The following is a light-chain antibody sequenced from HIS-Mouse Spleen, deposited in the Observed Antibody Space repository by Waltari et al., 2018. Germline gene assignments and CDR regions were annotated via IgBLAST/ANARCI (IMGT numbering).Light chain of an antibody. V-gene: IGKV1-39*01. Sequence: DIQMTQSPSSLSASVGDRVTITCLASQSISSYLNWYQQKPGKAPKRLIYAAASLQSGVPSRFSGSGSGTDFTLTISSLQPEDFATYYCQQSYSTPPWTFGQGTKVEIK. CDR3: QQSYSTPPWT. CDR1: QSISSY. J-gene: IGKJ1*01. CDR2: AAA.